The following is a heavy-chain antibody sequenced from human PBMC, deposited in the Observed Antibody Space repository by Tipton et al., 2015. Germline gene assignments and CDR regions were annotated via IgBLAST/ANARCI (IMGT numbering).Heavy chain of an antibody. CDR3: ARDLEHGMDV. Sequence: TLSLTCTVSGYFISDGHFWGWVRQSPVKGLEWIASMHHNGDAYYNPSLGSRVTISLDTSKNQFSLTLNSVTAADTAVYYCARDLEHGMDVWGQGTTVTVSS. CDR1: GYFISDGHF. J-gene: IGHJ6*02. V-gene: IGHV4-38-2*02. CDR2: MHHNGDA. D-gene: IGHD5-24*01.